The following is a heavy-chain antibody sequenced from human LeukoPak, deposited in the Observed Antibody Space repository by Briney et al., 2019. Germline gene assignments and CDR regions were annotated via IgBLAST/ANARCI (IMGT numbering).Heavy chain of an antibody. D-gene: IGHD2-2*01. CDR1: GFTFSSYS. CDR2: ISSSSSYI. J-gene: IGHJ4*02. Sequence: GGSLRLSCAASGFTFSSYSMNWVRRAPGKGLEWVSSISSSSSYIYYADSVKGRFTISRDNAKNSLYLQMNSLRAEDTAVYYCARDIVVVPAAMGGGDYWGQGTLVTVSS. V-gene: IGHV3-21*01. CDR3: ARDIVVVPAAMGGGDY.